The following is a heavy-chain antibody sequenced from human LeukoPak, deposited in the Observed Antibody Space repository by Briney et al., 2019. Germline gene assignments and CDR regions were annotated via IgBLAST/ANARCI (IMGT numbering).Heavy chain of an antibody. CDR3: ARIAAAATYDAFDI. D-gene: IGHD6-13*01. V-gene: IGHV4-38-2*01. CDR2: IYHSGST. Sequence: SGTLSLTCAVSGYSISSGYYWGWIRQPPGKGLEWIGSIYHSGSTYYNPSLKSRVTISVDTSKNQFSLKLSSVTAADTAVYYCARIAAAATYDAFDIWGQGTMVTVSS. CDR1: GYSISSGYY. J-gene: IGHJ3*02.